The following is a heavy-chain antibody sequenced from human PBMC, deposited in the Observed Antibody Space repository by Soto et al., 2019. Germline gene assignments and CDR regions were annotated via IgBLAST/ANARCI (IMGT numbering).Heavy chain of an antibody. CDR1: GYTFTGYY. V-gene: IGHV1-2*02. Sequence: QVQLVQSGAKVKKPGASVKVSCKASGYTFTGYYMHWVRQAPGQGLEWMGWINPNSGGTNYAQKFQGRVTMTRDTSISTAYMELSRLRSDDTAVYYCARAPAPVLRYYLGGFDPWGQGTLFTVSS. CDR2: INPNSGGT. D-gene: IGHD3-9*01. CDR3: ARAPAPVLRYYLGGFDP. J-gene: IGHJ5*02.